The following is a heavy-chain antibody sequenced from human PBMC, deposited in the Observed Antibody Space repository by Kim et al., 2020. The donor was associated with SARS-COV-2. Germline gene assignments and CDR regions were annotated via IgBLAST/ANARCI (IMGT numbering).Heavy chain of an antibody. CDR3: ARMRQQLVPGIFDP. J-gene: IGHJ5*02. CDR2: LFYSGSS. Sequence: SETLSLTCIVSGASISRGGYYWGWLRQPPGKGLEWIMSLFYSGSSYYNPSLESRVTISVDTSKNQFSLRLKSVTAADTAVYFCARMRQQLVPGIFDPWVQGTLVTVSS. D-gene: IGHD6-13*01. CDR1: GASISRGGYY. V-gene: IGHV4-39*07.